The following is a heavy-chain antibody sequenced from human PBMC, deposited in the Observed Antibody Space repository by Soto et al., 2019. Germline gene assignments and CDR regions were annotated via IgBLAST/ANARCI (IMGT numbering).Heavy chain of an antibody. CDR1: GYSFTSYW. J-gene: IGHJ3*02. CDR3: ARHYYYDSSGYAWDAFDI. CDR2: IYPGDSDT. D-gene: IGHD3-22*01. Sequence: GESLKISCKGSGYSFTSYWIGWVRQMPGKGLEWMGIIYPGDSDTRYSPSFQGQVTISADKSISTAYLQWSSLKASDTAMYYCARHYYYDSSGYAWDAFDIWGQGTMVTVSS. V-gene: IGHV5-51*01.